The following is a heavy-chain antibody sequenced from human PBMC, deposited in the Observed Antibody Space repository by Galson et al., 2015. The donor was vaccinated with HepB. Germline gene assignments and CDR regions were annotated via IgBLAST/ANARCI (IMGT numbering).Heavy chain of an antibody. CDR3: ARSPTGYSSSWTPNYFDY. Sequence: QSGAEVKKPGESLKISCKGSGYSFTSYWIGWVRQMPGKGLEWMGIIYPGDSDTRYSPSFQGQVTISADKSISTAYLQWSSLKASDTAMYYCARSPTGYSSSWTPNYFDYWGQGTLVTVSS. CDR1: GYSFTSYW. J-gene: IGHJ4*02. CDR2: IYPGDSDT. D-gene: IGHD6-13*01. V-gene: IGHV5-51*01.